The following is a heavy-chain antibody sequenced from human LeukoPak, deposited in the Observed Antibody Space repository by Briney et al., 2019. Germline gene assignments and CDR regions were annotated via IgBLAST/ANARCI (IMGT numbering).Heavy chain of an antibody. Sequence: GGSLRLSCAASGFTFSSYWMTWVRQAPGKGLEWVANIKQNGIEKSYVDSVKGRFTISRDNAKNSLYLQMNSLRAEDTAVYYCARVGSGTYGGYFDYWGQGTLVTVSS. V-gene: IGHV3-7*02. CDR1: GFTFSSYW. CDR3: ARVGSGTYGGYFDY. J-gene: IGHJ4*02. CDR2: IKQNGIEK. D-gene: IGHD3-10*01.